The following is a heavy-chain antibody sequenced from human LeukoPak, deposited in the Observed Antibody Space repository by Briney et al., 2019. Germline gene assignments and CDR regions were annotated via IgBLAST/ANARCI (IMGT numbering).Heavy chain of an antibody. V-gene: IGHV3-48*01. D-gene: IGHD5-12*01. CDR1: GFTFSTYS. CDR3: ARDGGYSGYAAWY. CDR2: ISSSSSTI. Sequence: PGGSLRLSCAASGFTFSTYSMNWVRQAPGKGLEWVSYISSSSSTIYYADSVKGRFTISRDNAKNSLYLQMNSLRAEDTAVYYCARDGGYSGYAAWYWGQGTLVTVSS. J-gene: IGHJ4*02.